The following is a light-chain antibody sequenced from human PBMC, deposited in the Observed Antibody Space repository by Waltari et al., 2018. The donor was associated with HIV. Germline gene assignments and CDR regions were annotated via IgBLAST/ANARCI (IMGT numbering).Light chain of an antibody. CDR3: QVWDSDTGV. J-gene: IGLJ1*01. V-gene: IGLV3-9*01. CDR2: DNN. CDR1: NLASKD. Sequence: SYVLTQTPSVSVALGQTAKVACGGDNLASKDVHWYQQKPGRPPVLVIYDNNKRPSGIPGRFSGFNSGITATLTISGAQGDDEADYYCQVWDSDTGVFGSGTKVTVL.